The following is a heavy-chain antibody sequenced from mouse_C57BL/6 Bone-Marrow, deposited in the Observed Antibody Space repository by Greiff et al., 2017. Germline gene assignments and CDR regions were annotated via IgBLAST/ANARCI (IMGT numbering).Heavy chain of an antibody. CDR3: AIYYDVDY. CDR2: IDPSDSYT. J-gene: IGHJ2*01. D-gene: IGHD1-1*01. Sequence: QVQLQQPGAELVKPGASVKLSCKASGYTFTSYWMQWVKQRPGQGLEWIGEIDPSDSYTNYNQKFKGKATLTVDTSSSTAYMQLSSLTSEDSAVYYCAIYYDVDYWGQGTTLTVSS. CDR1: GYTFTSYW. V-gene: IGHV1-50*01.